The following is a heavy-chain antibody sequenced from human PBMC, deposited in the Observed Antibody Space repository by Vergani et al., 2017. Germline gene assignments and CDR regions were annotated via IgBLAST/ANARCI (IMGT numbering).Heavy chain of an antibody. CDR3: AGPQGTSAYYYGGFDY. Sequence: QLVESGGTVVQPGGSLRLSCAASGFTFSTYAMTWVRQAPGKGLEWVSTISSDGGSTYYADSVKGRFTISRDNSKNTLSLQMNSLTAEDPAIYYCAGPQGTSAYYYGGFDYWGQGILVTVSS. D-gene: IGHD3-22*01. J-gene: IGHJ4*02. CDR2: ISSDGGST. CDR1: GFTFSTYA. V-gene: IGHV3-23*04.